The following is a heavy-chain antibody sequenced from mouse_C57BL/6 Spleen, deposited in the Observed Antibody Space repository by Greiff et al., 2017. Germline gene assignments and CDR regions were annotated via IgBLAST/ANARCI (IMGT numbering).Heavy chain of an antibody. V-gene: IGHV5-9*01. CDR1: GFTFSSYT. D-gene: IGHD2-5*01. CDR3: ARHNSNLYYYAMDD. J-gene: IGHJ4*01. CDR2: ISGGGGNT. Sequence: EVKLVESGGGLVKPGGSLKLSCAASGFTFSSYTMSWVRQTPEKRLEWVATISGGGGNTYYPDSVKGRFTISRDNAKNSLYLQMSSLRSEDTALYYCARHNSNLYYYAMDDWGQGTSVTVSS.